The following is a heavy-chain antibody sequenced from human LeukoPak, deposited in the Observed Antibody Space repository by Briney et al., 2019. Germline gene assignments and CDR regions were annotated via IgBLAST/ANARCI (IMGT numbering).Heavy chain of an antibody. CDR2: IYYSGST. Sequence: PSETLSLTCTVSGGSISSSSYYWGWIRQPPGKGQGWIGSIYYSGSTYYNPSLKSRVTISVDTSKNQFSLKLSSVTAADTAVYYCASPAMVRGVTPPFDYWGQGTLVTVSS. D-gene: IGHD3-10*01. CDR1: GGSISSSSYY. J-gene: IGHJ4*02. V-gene: IGHV4-39*01. CDR3: ASPAMVRGVTPPFDY.